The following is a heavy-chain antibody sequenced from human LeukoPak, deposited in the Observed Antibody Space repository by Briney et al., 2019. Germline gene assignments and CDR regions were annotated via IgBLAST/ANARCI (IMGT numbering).Heavy chain of an antibody. D-gene: IGHD6-13*01. V-gene: IGHV3-23*01. CDR1: GFTFNNYA. CDR2: ISGSGGAT. Sequence: GGSLRLSCAAPGFTFNNYAMSWVRQAPGKGLEWVSAISGSGGATYYADSVKGRFTISRDNSKNTLFLHMNSLRVEDTAVYYCAKAPAAATKYYYGMDVWGQGTTVTVSS. J-gene: IGHJ6*02. CDR3: AKAPAAATKYYYGMDV.